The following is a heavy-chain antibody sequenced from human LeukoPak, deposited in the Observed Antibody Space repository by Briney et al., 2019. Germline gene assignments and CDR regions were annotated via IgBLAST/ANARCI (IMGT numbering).Heavy chain of an antibody. J-gene: IGHJ4*02. Sequence: GGPLRLSCAASRFTFSTYAMSWVRQAPGKGLECVSVISGSGTNTYYADSVKGRFTISRDNSKNTLYLQMNSLRAEDTAVYYCAKCYDSSGYCDFDYWGQGTLVTVSS. V-gene: IGHV3-23*01. CDR3: AKCYDSSGYCDFDY. CDR2: ISGSGTNT. CDR1: RFTFSTYA. D-gene: IGHD3-22*01.